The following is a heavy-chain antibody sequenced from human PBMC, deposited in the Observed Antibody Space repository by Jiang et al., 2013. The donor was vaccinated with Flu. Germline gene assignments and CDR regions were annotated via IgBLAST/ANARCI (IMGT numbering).Heavy chain of an antibody. D-gene: IGHD6-13*01. CDR1: GGSISSYY. V-gene: IGHV4-59*01. CDR2: IYYSGST. CDR3: ARARDPGYRNWFDP. J-gene: IGHJ5*02. Sequence: GPGLVKPSETLSLTCTVSGGSISSYYWSWIRQPPGKGLEWIGYIYYSGSTNYNPSLKSRVTISVDTSKNQFSLKLSSVTAADTAVYYCARARDPGYRNWFDPWGQGTLVTVSS.